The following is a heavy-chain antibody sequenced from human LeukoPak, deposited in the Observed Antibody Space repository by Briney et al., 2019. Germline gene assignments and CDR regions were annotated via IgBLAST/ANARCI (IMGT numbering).Heavy chain of an antibody. CDR3: ARHYYYGSGGFNLFDY. CDR2: IDSDGTDT. D-gene: IGHD3-22*01. Sequence: PGGSLRLSCAASGFTFSSYWMHWVRQVPGKGLVWVSRIDSDGTDTSYADSVKGRFTISRDYAKNTLYLQMNSLRAEDTAVYYCARHYYYGSGGFNLFDYWGQGTLVAVSS. CDR1: GFTFSSYW. V-gene: IGHV3-74*01. J-gene: IGHJ4*01.